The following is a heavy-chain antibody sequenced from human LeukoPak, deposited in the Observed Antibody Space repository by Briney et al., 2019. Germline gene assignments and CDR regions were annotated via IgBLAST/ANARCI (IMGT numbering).Heavy chain of an antibody. CDR1: GGSFSGYY. J-gene: IGHJ6*03. CDR2: INHSGST. V-gene: IGHV4-34*01. CDR3: ARWAYCSSTSCYGRYYYYYMDV. Sequence: KPSETLSLTCAVYGGSFSGYYWSWIRQPPGKGLEWIGEINHSGSTNYNPSLKSRVTISVDTFKNQYSLKLSSVTAADTAVYYCARWAYCSSTSCYGRYYYYYMDVWGKGTTVTVSS. D-gene: IGHD2-2*01.